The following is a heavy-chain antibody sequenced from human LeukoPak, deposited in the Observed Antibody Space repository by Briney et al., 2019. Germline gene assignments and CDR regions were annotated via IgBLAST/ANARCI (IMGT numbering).Heavy chain of an antibody. J-gene: IGHJ4*02. D-gene: IGHD3-3*01. CDR2: INHSGST. Sequence: SETLSLTCAVYGGSFSGYYWSWIRQPPGKGLEWIGEINHSGSTNYNPSLKSRVTISVDTSKNQFSLKLSSVTAADTAVYYCARGTLAAYYDLWSGYYTHRNRDNYYFDYWGQGTLVTVSS. CDR1: GGSFSGYY. CDR3: ARGTLAAYYDLWSGYYTHRNRDNYYFDY. V-gene: IGHV4-34*01.